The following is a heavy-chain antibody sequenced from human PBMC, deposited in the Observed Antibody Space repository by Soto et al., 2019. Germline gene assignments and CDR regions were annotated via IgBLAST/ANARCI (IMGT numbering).Heavy chain of an antibody. CDR1: GFTFTNYA. D-gene: IGHD3-10*01. CDR3: AKEAGFTMARGATWSSYMDV. CDR2: ISATGGTT. V-gene: IGHV3-23*01. J-gene: IGHJ6*03. Sequence: GGSLRLSCSASGFTFTNYAMSWVRQAPGKGLDWVSSISATGGTTYYADSVKGRFTISRDSSRNTLWLQMNSLTAEDTAVYFCAKEAGFTMARGATWSSYMDVWGKGTTVTVSS.